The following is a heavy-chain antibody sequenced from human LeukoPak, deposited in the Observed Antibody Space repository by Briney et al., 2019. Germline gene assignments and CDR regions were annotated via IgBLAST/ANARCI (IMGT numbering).Heavy chain of an antibody. CDR3: ARDHIVVVTAIRYFDY. J-gene: IGHJ4*02. Sequence: GGSLTLSCAVSGFTPSSYCMNWVRQAPGRGLEWVSSISSSSSYIYYADTVKGRFTISRDNAKNSLYLQMNSLRAEDTAVYYCARDHIVVVTAIRYFDYWGQGTLVTVSS. V-gene: IGHV3-21*01. CDR2: ISSSSSYI. CDR1: GFTPSSYC. D-gene: IGHD2-21*02.